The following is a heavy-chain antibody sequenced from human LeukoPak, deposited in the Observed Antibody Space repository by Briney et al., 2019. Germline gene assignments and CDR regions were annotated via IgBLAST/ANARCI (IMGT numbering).Heavy chain of an antibody. V-gene: IGHV3-66*02. Sequence: GGSLRLSCAASGFTVSNNHMSWVRQAPGKGLEWVAVIYSGGTIYYADSVKGRFTISRDNSKSTLYLQMNSLRPEDTGVYYCARDFLTTTNDFWGQGILVTVSS. CDR1: GFTVSNNH. D-gene: IGHD1/OR15-1a*01. CDR3: ARDFLTTTNDF. CDR2: IYSGGTI. J-gene: IGHJ4*02.